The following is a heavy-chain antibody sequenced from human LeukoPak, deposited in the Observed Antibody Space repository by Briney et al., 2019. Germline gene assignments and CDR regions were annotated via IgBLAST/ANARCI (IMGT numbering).Heavy chain of an antibody. Sequence: GGSLRLSCAASGFTFSSYWMTWVRQAPGKGLEWVANIKQDGSEEYYVDSVKGRFTISRDNAKNSLYLQMNSLRAEDTAVYYCARGGYISRVKYYGYWGQGTLVTVSS. CDR1: GFTFSSYW. D-gene: IGHD6-13*01. CDR3: ARGGYISRVKYYGY. CDR2: IKQDGSEE. J-gene: IGHJ4*02. V-gene: IGHV3-7*01.